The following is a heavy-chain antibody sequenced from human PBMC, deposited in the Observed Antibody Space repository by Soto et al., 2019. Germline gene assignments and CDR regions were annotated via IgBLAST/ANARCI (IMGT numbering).Heavy chain of an antibody. CDR3: IRGSTGTEY. Sequence: GGSLRLSCVASGFTFSNFWMHWARRTPGKGLVWLSRINNDGSDIVYADSVKGRFSFSRDNAKNTLYMQMDSLTAEDTAVYYCIRGSTGTEYCGQGT. CDR1: GFTFSNFW. V-gene: IGHV3-74*01. J-gene: IGHJ1*01. CDR2: INNDGSDI. D-gene: IGHD2-21*02.